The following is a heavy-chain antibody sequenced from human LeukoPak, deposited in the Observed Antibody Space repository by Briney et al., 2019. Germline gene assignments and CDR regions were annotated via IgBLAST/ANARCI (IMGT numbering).Heavy chain of an antibody. V-gene: IGHV4-34*01. CDR1: GGSFSGYY. CDR2: INHSGST. CDR3: ARDQVVVAASYYMDV. Sequence: SETLSLTCAVYGGSFSGYYWSWIRQPPGKGLEWIGEINHSGSTNYNPSLKSRVTISVDTSKNQFSLKLSSVTAADTAVYYCARDQVVVAASYYMDVWGKGTTVTVSS. D-gene: IGHD2-15*01. J-gene: IGHJ6*03.